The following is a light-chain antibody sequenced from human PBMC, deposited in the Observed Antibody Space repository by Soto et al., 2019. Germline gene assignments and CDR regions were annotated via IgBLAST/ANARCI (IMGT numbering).Light chain of an antibody. CDR2: DAS. V-gene: IGKV1-17*01. CDR1: QDIRID. Sequence: DIQMTQSPSSLSASVGDRVIITCRASQDIRIDLGWYQQKSGKAPKRLIYDASSLQSGVPSRFSGGGSGTEFTLTISSLQPEDFATYYCLQYNSYPYAFGTGTKVDIK. J-gene: IGKJ3*01. CDR3: LQYNSYPYA.